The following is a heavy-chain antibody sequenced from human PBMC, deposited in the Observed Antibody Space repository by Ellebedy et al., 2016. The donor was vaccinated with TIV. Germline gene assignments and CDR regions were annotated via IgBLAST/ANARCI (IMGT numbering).Heavy chain of an antibody. CDR1: GFTFSDFD. CDR3: ARQRSSLLTGLTLDL. V-gene: IGHV3-33*05. J-gene: IGHJ4*02. CDR2: ISFDGRHK. D-gene: IGHD3/OR15-3a*01. Sequence: GESLKISXKASGFTFSDFDFQWVRQTPGKGLEGVADISFDGRHKSFGGSAKGRSTISRDDSSDTLYLEMTRLRVDDTGVYYCARQRSSLLTGLTLDLWGQGTLVTVSS.